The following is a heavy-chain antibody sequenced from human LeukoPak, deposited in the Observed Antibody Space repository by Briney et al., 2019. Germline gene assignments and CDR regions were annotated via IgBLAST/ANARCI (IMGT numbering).Heavy chain of an antibody. CDR1: GGSISSSSYY. J-gene: IGHJ6*03. D-gene: IGHD2-2*01. CDR3: ARGLGGVVVPATSYYMDV. Sequence: SETLSLTCTVSGGSISSSSYYWGWIRQPPGKGLEWIGSIYYSGSTYYNPSLKSRVTISVDTSKNQFSLKLSSVTAADTAVYYCARGLGGVVVPATSYYMDVWGKGTTVTVSS. CDR2: IYYSGST. V-gene: IGHV4-39*07.